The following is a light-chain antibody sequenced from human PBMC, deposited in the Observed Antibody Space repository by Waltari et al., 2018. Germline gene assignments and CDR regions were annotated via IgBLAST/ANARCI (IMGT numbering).Light chain of an antibody. Sequence: EIVMTQSPATLSVSPGERVTLSCRASHSVSSNLAWYQQKPGQPPRLLIYGASTRATGIPARFSGSGSGTEFTLTISSLQSEDFAVYYCQQYNKWPLTFGPGTKVDIK. CDR1: HSVSSN. CDR3: QQYNKWPLT. CDR2: GAS. V-gene: IGKV3-15*01. J-gene: IGKJ3*01.